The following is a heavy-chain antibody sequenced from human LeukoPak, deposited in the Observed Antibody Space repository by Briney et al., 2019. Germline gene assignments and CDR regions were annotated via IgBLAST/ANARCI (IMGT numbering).Heavy chain of an antibody. CDR2: IKPDGSEK. D-gene: IGHD3-10*01. V-gene: IGHV3-7*03. CDR1: GFTFSSSW. J-gene: IGHJ4*02. Sequence: PGGSLRLSCAASGFTFSSSWMSWVRQAPGKGLEWVTNIKPDGSEKYYVDSVKGRFTISRDNAKNSLFLQMNSLRAEDTALYYCAKDYISVGSGTNFCDHWGQGTLVTVSS. CDR3: AKDYISVGSGTNFCDH.